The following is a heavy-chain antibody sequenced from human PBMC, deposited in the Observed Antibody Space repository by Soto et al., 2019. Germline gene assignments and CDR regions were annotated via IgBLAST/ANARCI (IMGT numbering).Heavy chain of an antibody. V-gene: IGHV1-18*01. CDR3: AKTYGDFYWYFDL. Sequence: SVKVSCKAAGYTFTSYGISWVRQVPGQGLEWLGWIRVYNGNTNYAQKLQGRVTMTIDPSTNTAYMELRNLRSEDTAVYYCAKTYGDFYWYFDLWGRGTLVTVSS. D-gene: IGHD4-17*01. CDR1: GYTFTSYG. CDR2: IRVYNGNT. J-gene: IGHJ2*01.